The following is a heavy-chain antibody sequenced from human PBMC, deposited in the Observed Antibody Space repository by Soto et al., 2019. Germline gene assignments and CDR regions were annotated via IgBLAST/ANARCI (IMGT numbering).Heavy chain of an antibody. V-gene: IGHV3-30*18. J-gene: IGHJ5*02. CDR2: ISYDGSNK. CDR3: AKDQGGFDP. CDR1: GFTFSSYG. Sequence: QVQLVESGGGVVQPGRSLRLSCAASGFTFSSYGMHWVRQAPGKGLEWVAVISYDGSNKYYADSVKGRFTISRDNSKNTLHLQMNSLIAEDTAVYYCAKDQGGFDPWGQGTLVTVSS.